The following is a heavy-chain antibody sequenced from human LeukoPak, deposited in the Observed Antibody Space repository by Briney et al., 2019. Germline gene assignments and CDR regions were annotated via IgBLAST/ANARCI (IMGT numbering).Heavy chain of an antibody. Sequence: SVKVSCKASGDTFSSYVISWVRQAPGQGLEWMGGIIPIFGTANYAQKFQGRVTITADESTSTAYMELSSLRSEDTAVYYCARVKAYSYGRHIYFDYWGQGTLVTVSS. CDR1: GDTFSSYV. CDR3: ARVKAYSYGRHIYFDY. V-gene: IGHV1-69*13. J-gene: IGHJ4*02. CDR2: IIPIFGTA. D-gene: IGHD5-18*01.